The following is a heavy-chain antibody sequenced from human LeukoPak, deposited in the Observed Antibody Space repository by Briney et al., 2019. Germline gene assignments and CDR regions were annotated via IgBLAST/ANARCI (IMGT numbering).Heavy chain of an antibody. CDR1: GFTFSSYT. CDR2: ISSNGGST. CDR3: VKDPPPDSSGYYLDY. V-gene: IGHV3-64D*06. J-gene: IGHJ4*02. D-gene: IGHD3-22*01. Sequence: GGSLRLSCAASGFTFSSYTMSWVRQAPGKGLEYVSAISSNGGSTYYADSMKGRFTISRDNSKNTLYLQMSSLRAEDTAVYYCVKDPPPDSSGYYLDYWGQGTLVTVSS.